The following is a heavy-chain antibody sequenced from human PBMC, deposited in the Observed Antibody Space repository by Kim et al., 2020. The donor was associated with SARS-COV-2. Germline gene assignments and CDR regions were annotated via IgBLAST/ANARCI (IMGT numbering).Heavy chain of an antibody. CDR3: ARDREVAAAHYYYYGMDV. V-gene: IGHV3-11*06. D-gene: IGHD6-13*01. J-gene: IGHJ6*02. Sequence: KGRFTISRDNAKNSLYLQMNSLRAEDTAVYYCARDREVAAAHYYYYGMDVWGQGTTVTVSS.